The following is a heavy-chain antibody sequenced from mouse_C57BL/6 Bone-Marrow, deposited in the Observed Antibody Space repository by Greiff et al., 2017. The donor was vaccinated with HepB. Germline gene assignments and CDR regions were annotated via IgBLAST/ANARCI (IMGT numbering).Heavy chain of an antibody. D-gene: IGHD1-1*01. J-gene: IGHJ2*01. V-gene: IGHV1-20*01. CDR2: INPYNGDT. Sequence: EVKLMESGPELVKPGDSVKISCKASGYSFTGYFMNWVMQSHGKSLEWIGRINPYNGDTFYNQKFKGKATLTVDKSSSTAHMELRSLTSEDSAVYYCARDTTVRGDYWGQGTTLTVSS. CDR3: ARDTTVRGDY. CDR1: GYSFTGYF.